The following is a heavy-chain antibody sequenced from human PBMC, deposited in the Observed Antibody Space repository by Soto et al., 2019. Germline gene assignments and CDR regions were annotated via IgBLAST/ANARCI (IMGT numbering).Heavy chain of an antibody. D-gene: IGHD2-15*01. CDR1: GGSISSYY. V-gene: IGHV4-59*01. CDR2: IYYSGST. J-gene: IGHJ4*02. Sequence: SETLSLTCTVSGGSISSYYWSWIRQPPGKGLEWIGYIYYSGSTNYNPSLKSRVTISVDTSKNQFSLKLSSVTAADTAVYYCAKGDGYCSGGSCYAPFDYWGQGTLVTVYS. CDR3: AKGDGYCSGGSCYAPFDY.